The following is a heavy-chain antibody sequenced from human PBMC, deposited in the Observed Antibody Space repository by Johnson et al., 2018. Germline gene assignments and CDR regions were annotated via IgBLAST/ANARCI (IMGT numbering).Heavy chain of an antibody. CDR1: GFTFSAYG. Sequence: QVQLVQSGGGVVQPGRSLRLSCAASGFTFSAYGIHWVRQAPGKGLEWVAVISYDGSNKYYADSVKGRFTISRDNSKNTLYLQMNSLRAEDTAVYYCARARMPYGDYLEYFQHWGQGTLVTVSS. CDR2: ISYDGSNK. CDR3: ARARMPYGDYLEYFQH. D-gene: IGHD4-17*01. J-gene: IGHJ1*01. V-gene: IGHV3-30*03.